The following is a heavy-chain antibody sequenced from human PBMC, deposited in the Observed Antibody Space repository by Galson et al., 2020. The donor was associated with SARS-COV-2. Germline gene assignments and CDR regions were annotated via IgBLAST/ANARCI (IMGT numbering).Heavy chain of an antibody. CDR2: ISHDGSNK. V-gene: IGHV3-30*18. Sequence: TGGSLRLSCAGSGFTFSSYGMHWVRQAPGKGLEWVALISHDGSNKYYADSVKGRFTISRDNSKNTLYLQMNSLRGDDTAVYFCAKDVYFDGKGNPPVYYFHYWGEGTPVTVSS. D-gene: IGHD1-26*01. CDR3: AKDVYFDGKGNPPVYYFHY. CDR1: GFTFSSYG. J-gene: IGHJ4*02.